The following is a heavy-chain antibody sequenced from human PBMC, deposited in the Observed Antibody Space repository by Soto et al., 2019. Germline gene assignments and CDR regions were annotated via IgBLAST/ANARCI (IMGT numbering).Heavy chain of an antibody. D-gene: IGHD5-18*01. CDR3: ARDRQATAMVENVYYYYYGMDV. CDR1: GFTVSSNY. J-gene: IGHJ6*02. V-gene: IGHV3-53*01. Sequence: GGSLRLSCTASGFTVSSNYMSWVRQAPGKGLEWVSVIYSGGSTYYADSVKGRFAISRDNSKNTLYLQMNSLRAEDTAVYYCARDRQATAMVENVYYYYYGMDVWGQGTTVTVSS. CDR2: IYSGGST.